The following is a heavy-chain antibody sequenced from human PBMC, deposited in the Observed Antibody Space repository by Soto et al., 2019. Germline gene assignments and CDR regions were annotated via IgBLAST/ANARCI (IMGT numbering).Heavy chain of an antibody. V-gene: IGHV1-18*01. CDR1: GYTFNGYA. D-gene: IGHD6-19*01. J-gene: IGHJ4*02. CDR3: ARVLQWSPPDY. CDR2: ISSYNGYT. Sequence: QVQLVQAGAEVKKPGASVNISCKASGYTFNGYAISWVRQAPGQGLEWMGWISSYNGYTSYAQNFQGRVTMTTDTSTNTADMEMRSLRSDDTAVYYCARVLQWSPPDYWGQGSLVTVSS.